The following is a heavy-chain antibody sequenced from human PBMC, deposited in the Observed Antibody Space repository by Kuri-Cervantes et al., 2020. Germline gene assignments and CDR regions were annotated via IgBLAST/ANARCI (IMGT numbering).Heavy chain of an antibody. CDR2: ISHSGST. V-gene: IGHV4-61*08. CDR3: ARVRKYYYGSGSCFDY. D-gene: IGHD3-10*01. Sequence: GSLRLSCSVSGGSLSSGDYYWNWIRQPPGKPLDWIGYISHSGSTSYNPSLKSRVTISVDTSKNQFSLKLSSVTAADTAVYYCARVRKYYYGSGSCFDYWGQGTLVTVSS. CDR1: GGSLSSGDYY. J-gene: IGHJ4*02.